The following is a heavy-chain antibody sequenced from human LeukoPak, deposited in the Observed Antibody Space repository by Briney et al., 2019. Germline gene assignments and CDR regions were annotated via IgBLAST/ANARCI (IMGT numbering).Heavy chain of an antibody. Sequence: GGSLRLSCAASGFTFSTYDMNWVRQAPGKGLEWVSYISSSSRTISYAGSVKGRFTISRDNAKNSLYLQMNSLRAEDTAVYYCARLRYYAMDVWGQGTTVTASS. V-gene: IGHV3-48*01. CDR1: GFTFSTYD. CDR2: ISSSSRTI. CDR3: ARLRYYAMDV. J-gene: IGHJ6*02.